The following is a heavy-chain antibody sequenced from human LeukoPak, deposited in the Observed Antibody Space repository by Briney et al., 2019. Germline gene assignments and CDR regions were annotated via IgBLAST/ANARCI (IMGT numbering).Heavy chain of an antibody. J-gene: IGHJ4*02. Sequence: SETLSLTCTVSGASMSTHYWSWLRQPPGKGLEWIGYLLDSWRTKDNPSLQSRVTLSADTSKNQFSLRLTSVTAADTAVYYCATIRRGSIYGYFDFWGQGILVTVSS. CDR1: GASMSTHY. D-gene: IGHD5-18*01. CDR2: LLDSWRT. V-gene: IGHV4-59*11. CDR3: ATIRRGSIYGYFDF.